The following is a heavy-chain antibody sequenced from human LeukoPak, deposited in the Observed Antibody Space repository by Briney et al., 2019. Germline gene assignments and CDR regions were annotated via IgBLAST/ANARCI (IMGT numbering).Heavy chain of an antibody. V-gene: IGHV3-23*01. CDR3: ARDLGLLWFGELSGT. CDR2: ISGSGGST. D-gene: IGHD3-10*01. Sequence: PGGSLRLSCAASGFTFSSYAMSWVRQAPGKGLEWVSAISGSGGSTYYADSVKGRFTISRDNSKNTLYLQMNSLTSEDTAVYYCARDLGLLWFGELSGTWGQGTLVTVSS. J-gene: IGHJ5*02. CDR1: GFTFSSYA.